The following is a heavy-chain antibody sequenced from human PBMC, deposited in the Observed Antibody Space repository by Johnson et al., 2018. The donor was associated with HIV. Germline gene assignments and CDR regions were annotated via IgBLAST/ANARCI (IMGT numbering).Heavy chain of an antibody. CDR1: GFTFDDYA. V-gene: IGHV3-9*01. D-gene: IGHD3-3*01. J-gene: IGHJ3*02. Sequence: VQLVESGGGVVQPGRSLRLSCAASGFTFDDYAMHWVRQAPGKGLEWVSGISRNSGSIGYADSVKGRFTISRDNAKNSLYLQMNSLRAEDTALYYCAKSPMYYDSSGAFDIWGQGTMVTVSS. CDR3: AKSPMYYDSSGAFDI. CDR2: ISRNSGSI.